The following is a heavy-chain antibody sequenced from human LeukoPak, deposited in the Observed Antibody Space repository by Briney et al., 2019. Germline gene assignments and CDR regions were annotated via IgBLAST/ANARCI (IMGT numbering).Heavy chain of an antibody. J-gene: IGHJ5*02. CDR1: GFTFSSYG. CDR3: ARVSGQSYYDFWSGYRVFDP. D-gene: IGHD3-3*01. V-gene: IGHV4-34*01. CDR2: INHSGST. Sequence: GSLRLSCAASGFTFSSYGMHWIRPPPGKGLEWIGEINHSGSTNYNPSLKSRVTISIDTSKNQFSLKLSSVTAADTAVYYCARVSGQSYYDFWSGYRVFDPWGQGTLVTVSS.